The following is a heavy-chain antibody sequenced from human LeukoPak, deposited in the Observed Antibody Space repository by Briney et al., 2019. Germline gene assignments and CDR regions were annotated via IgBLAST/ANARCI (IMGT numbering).Heavy chain of an antibody. CDR3: ARDREYSGSYRGSDAFDI. CDR1: GGSISSSRYY. D-gene: IGHD1-26*01. Sequence: SETLSLTCSVSGGSISSSRYYWGWIRQPPWKGQEWIGSIYYSGRTYYNPSLKSRVTISVDTSKNQFSLRLNSVTAADTAVYYCARDREYSGSYRGSDAFDIWGQGTMVTVSS. V-gene: IGHV4-39*07. CDR2: IYYSGRT. J-gene: IGHJ3*02.